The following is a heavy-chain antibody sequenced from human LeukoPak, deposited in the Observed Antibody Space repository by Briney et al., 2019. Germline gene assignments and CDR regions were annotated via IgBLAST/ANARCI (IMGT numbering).Heavy chain of an antibody. CDR1: GGSISSYY. V-gene: IGHV4-59*01. Sequence: SETLSLTCTVSGGSISSYYWSWIRQPPGKGLEWIGYIYYSGSTNYNPSLKSRVTISVDTSKNQFSLKLSSVTAADTAVYYCARGGTAMVGDAFDIWGQGTMVTVSS. CDR3: ARGGTAMVGDAFDI. D-gene: IGHD5-18*01. J-gene: IGHJ3*02. CDR2: IYYSGST.